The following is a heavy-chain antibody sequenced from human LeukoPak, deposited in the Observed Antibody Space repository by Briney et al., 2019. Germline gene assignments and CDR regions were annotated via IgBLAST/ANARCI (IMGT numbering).Heavy chain of an antibody. D-gene: IGHD1-1*01. Sequence: SVKLSCKASAYTFTSYGFSWVRPAPGQGLEWMGWINAYNGNTKYAQNLQGRVTMTTGTSTSTAYMERRSLRSDSTGVYFCARLQGTTVNFDYWGQGTLVTVSS. CDR1: AYTFTSYG. J-gene: IGHJ4*02. CDR2: INAYNGNT. CDR3: ARLQGTTVNFDY. V-gene: IGHV1-18*01.